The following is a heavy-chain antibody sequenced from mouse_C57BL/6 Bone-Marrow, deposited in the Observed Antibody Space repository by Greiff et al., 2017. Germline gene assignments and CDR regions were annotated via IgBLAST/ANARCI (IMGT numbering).Heavy chain of an antibody. CDR1: GYTFTTYP. CDR3: SRGGNYGGYYCAY. D-gene: IGHD2-1*01. Sequence: QVQLQQSGAELVKPGASVKMSCKASGYTFTTYPIEWMKQNHGKSLEWIGNFHPYNDDTKYNEQFKGKATLTVAQSSSTVFLELSRLTSDDSAVYYCSRGGNYGGYYCAYWGQGTTLTVSA. J-gene: IGHJ2*01. V-gene: IGHV1-47*01. CDR2: FHPYNDDT.